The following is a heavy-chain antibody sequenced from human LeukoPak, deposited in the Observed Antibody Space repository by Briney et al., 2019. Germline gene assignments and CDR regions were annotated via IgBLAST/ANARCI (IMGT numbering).Heavy chain of an antibody. CDR2: ISYDGRNK. CDR3: AKAPYYDSSSYYLDY. D-gene: IGHD3-22*01. J-gene: IGHJ4*02. V-gene: IGHV3-30*18. Sequence: GRSLRLSCAASGFTFSSYGMHWVRQAPGKGLEWVALISYDGRNKFYADSVKGRFTISRDNSKSTLHLQMNSLRAEDTAAYYCAKAPYYDSSSYYLDYWGQGTLVTVSS. CDR1: GFTFSSYG.